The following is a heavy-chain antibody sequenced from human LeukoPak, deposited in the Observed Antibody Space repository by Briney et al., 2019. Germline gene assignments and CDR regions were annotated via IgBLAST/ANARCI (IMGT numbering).Heavy chain of an antibody. CDR1: GFTFGDHS. CDR3: TRVIRYFDWFQADY. D-gene: IGHD3-9*01. V-gene: IGHV3-49*03. J-gene: IGHJ4*02. Sequence: GGSLRLSCTASGFTFGDHSVSWFRQAPGKGLGWVGFIRSKAYGGTAEYAASVKGRFTISRDDSKSVAYLQMDSLKTEDTAVYYCTRVIRYFDWFQADYWGQGTLVTVSS. CDR2: IRSKAYGGTA.